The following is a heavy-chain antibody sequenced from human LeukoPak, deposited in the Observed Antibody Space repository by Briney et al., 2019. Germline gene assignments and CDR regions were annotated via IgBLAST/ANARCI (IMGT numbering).Heavy chain of an antibody. CDR3: ARLLYYYDSSGYYYLDY. D-gene: IGHD3-22*01. CDR2: IYPGDSDT. Sequence: GESLKISCKGSGYSFTSYWIGWARQMPGKGLEWMGIIYPGDSDTRYSPSFQGQVTISADKSISTAYLQWSSLKASDTAMYYCARLLYYYDSSGYYYLDYWGQGTLVTVSS. J-gene: IGHJ4*02. CDR1: GYSFTSYW. V-gene: IGHV5-51*01.